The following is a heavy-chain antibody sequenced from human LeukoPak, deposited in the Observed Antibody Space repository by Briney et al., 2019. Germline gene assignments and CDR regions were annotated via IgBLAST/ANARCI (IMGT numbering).Heavy chain of an antibody. CDR1: GFTFSSYS. J-gene: IGHJ3*02. Sequence: GGSLRLSCAASGFTFSSYSMNWVRQAPGKGLEWVSYISSSSSTIYYADSVKGRFTISRDNAKNSLYLQMNSLRAEDTAVYYCARSPEAADDAFDIWGQGTMVTVS. CDR2: ISSSSSTI. V-gene: IGHV3-48*01. D-gene: IGHD2-15*01. CDR3: ARSPEAADDAFDI.